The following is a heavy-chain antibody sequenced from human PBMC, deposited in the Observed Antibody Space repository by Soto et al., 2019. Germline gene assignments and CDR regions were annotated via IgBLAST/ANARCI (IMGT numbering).Heavy chain of an antibody. D-gene: IGHD5-12*01. V-gene: IGHV3-23*01. CDR1: GFTFSSYS. CDR2: ISGSGGST. CDR3: AKTGGGYNLYYFDY. J-gene: IGHJ4*02. Sequence: GGSLRLSCAASGFTFSSYSMNWVRQAPGKGLEWVSSISGSGGSTYYADSVKGRFTISRDNSKNTLYLQMNSLRAEDTAVYYCAKTGGGYNLYYFDYWGQGTLVTVSS.